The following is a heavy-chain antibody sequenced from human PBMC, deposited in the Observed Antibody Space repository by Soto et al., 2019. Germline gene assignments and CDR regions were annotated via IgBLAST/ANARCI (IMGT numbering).Heavy chain of an antibody. CDR1: NGSLSSNY. D-gene: IGHD3-10*01. CDR2: IDYSGST. V-gene: IGHV4-59*01. Sequence: QVQLQESGPGLVKLSETLSLTCTVSNGSLSSNYWSWIRQSPGKGLALIGNIDYSGSTNYNPSLKSRVTMSVDTSKNQFTLKLSSVTAADTGVYFCARSFMVPVDFFDYWGQGTLVTVSS. J-gene: IGHJ4*02. CDR3: ARSFMVPVDFFDY.